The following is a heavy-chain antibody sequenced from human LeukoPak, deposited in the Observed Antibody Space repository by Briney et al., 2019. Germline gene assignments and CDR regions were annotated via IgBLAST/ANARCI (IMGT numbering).Heavy chain of an antibody. CDR2: ISSGSTYM. V-gene: IGHV3-21*06. J-gene: IGHJ4*02. CDR1: GFTFSSYS. D-gene: IGHD3-22*01. Sequence: GGSLRLSCAASGFTFSSYSMNWVRQAPGKGLEWVSSISSGSTYMYYADSVKGRFTISRDNAQNSVFLQMNSLRAEDTAVYYCARDSSGYYIDYWGQGTLVTVSS. CDR3: ARDSSGYYIDY.